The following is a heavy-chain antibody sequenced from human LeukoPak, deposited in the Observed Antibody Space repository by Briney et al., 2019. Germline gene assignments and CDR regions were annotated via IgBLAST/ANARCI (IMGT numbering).Heavy chain of an antibody. J-gene: IGHJ4*02. CDR3: AREPGSGYYRGLDY. CDR1: GFTFSSYG. CDR2: ISYDGSNK. D-gene: IGHD3-22*01. V-gene: IGHV3-30*19. Sequence: GRSLRLSCAASGFTFSSYGMHWVRQAPGKGLEWVAVISYDGSNKYYADSVKGRFTISRDNSKNTLYLQMNSLRAEDTAVYYCAREPGSGYYRGLDYWGQGTLVTVSS.